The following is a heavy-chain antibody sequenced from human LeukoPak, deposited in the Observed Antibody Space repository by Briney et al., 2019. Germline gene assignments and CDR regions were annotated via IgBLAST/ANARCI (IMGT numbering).Heavy chain of an antibody. Sequence: SETLFLTCTVSGYSISSGFYWGWIRQPPGKALEWIGSISHSGSTHYNSSLKSRVTISVDTSKNQLSLKLSSVTAADTAVYYCARGVGLTQGGAFDYWGQGTLVTVSS. D-gene: IGHD3-16*01. CDR3: ARGVGLTQGGAFDY. CDR1: GYSISSGFY. CDR2: ISHSGST. J-gene: IGHJ4*02. V-gene: IGHV4-38-2*02.